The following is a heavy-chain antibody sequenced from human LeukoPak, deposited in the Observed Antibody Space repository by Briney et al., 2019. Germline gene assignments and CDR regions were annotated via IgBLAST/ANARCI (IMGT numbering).Heavy chain of an antibody. V-gene: IGHV3-23*01. CDR3: ARHDSFIPY. Sequence: GGSLRLSCVASGFTFTDYAMSWVRQAPGKGLEWVSGISDSGGSTYYADSVKGRCTISRDNSKNTVSLQMNNLRAEDTAVYFCARHDSFIPYWGQGTLVTVTS. CDR1: GFTFTDYA. CDR2: ISDSGGST. J-gene: IGHJ4*01. D-gene: IGHD3-16*02.